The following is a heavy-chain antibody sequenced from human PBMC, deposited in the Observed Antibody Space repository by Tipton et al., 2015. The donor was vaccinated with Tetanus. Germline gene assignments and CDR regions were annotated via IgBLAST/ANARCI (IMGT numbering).Heavy chain of an antibody. Sequence: TLSLTCNVSGDSMTDFYWSWIRQPPGKGLEWIAYISGSGTTNSNYYLKSRITMTRDTSRNQFSLTLTSVTAADTAVYYCARANYDSFKKGPFDSWGQGSLVIVSS. CDR3: ARANYDSFKKGPFDS. J-gene: IGHJ4*02. D-gene: IGHD3-3*01. CDR1: GDSMTDFY. V-gene: IGHV4-59*01. CDR2: ISGSGTT.